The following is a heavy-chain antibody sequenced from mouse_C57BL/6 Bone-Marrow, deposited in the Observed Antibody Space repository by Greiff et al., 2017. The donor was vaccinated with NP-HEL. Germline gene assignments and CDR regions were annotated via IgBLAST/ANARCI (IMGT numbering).Heavy chain of an antibody. J-gene: IGHJ2*01. D-gene: IGHD2-1*01. V-gene: IGHV3-8*01. CDR2: ISYSGST. CDR1: GYSITSDY. CDR3: ARYKRRNDLDY. Sequence: VHVKQSGPGLAKPSPTLSLPCSVTGYSITSDYWNWIRKFPGNKLEYMGYISYSGSTYYNPSLKSRISITRDTSKNQYYLQLNSVTTEDTAKYYCARYKRRNDLDYWGQGTTLTVSS.